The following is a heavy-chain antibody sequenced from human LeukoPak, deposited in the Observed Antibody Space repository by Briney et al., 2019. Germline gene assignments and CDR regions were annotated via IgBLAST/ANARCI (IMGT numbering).Heavy chain of an antibody. CDR2: IIPIFGTA. D-gene: IGHD1-26*01. Sequence: ASVKVSCKASGGTFSSYAISWVRQAPGQGLEWMGGIIPIFGTANYAQKFQGRVTITTDESTSTAYMELSSLRSEDTAVYYCASGGYSGGYLGWVDYFDYWGQGTLVTVSS. J-gene: IGHJ4*02. CDR3: ASGGYSGGYLGWVDYFDY. V-gene: IGHV1-69*05. CDR1: GGTFSSYA.